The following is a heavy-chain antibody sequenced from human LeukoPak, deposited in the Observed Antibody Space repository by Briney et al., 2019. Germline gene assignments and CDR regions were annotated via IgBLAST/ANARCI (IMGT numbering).Heavy chain of an antibody. D-gene: IGHD3-3*01. V-gene: IGHV1-18*01. J-gene: IGHJ4*02. CDR1: GCTFTSYG. Sequence: ASVKVSCKASGCTFTSYGISWVRQAPGQGLEWMGWISAYNGNTNYAQKLQGRVTMTTDTSTSTAYMELRSLRSDDTAVYYCARDLAVLRFLEWLFDYWGQGTLVTVSS. CDR3: ARDLAVLRFLEWLFDY. CDR2: ISAYNGNT.